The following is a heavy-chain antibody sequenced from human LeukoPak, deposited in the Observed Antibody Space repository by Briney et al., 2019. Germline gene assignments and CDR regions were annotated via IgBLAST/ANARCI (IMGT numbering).Heavy chain of an antibody. CDR2: ISYDGSNK. J-gene: IGHJ6*02. CDR3: ASSWSQKSYYDFWSGYPSDYGMDV. V-gene: IGHV3-30*04. D-gene: IGHD3-3*01. Sequence: GGSLRLSCAASGFAFSSYAMRWVRQAPGKGLEWVAVISYDGSNKYYADSVKGRFTISRDNSKNTLYLQMNSLRAEDTAVYYCASSWSQKSYYDFWSGYPSDYGMDVWGQGTTVTVSS. CDR1: GFAFSSYA.